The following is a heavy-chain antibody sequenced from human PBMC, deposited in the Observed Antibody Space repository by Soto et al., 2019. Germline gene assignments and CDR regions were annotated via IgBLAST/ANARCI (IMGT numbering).Heavy chain of an antibody. V-gene: IGHV3-23*01. D-gene: IGHD3-16*01. CDR2: ISGSGGST. Sequence: GGSLRLSCAASGFTFSSYAMSWVRQAPGKGLEWVSAISGSGGSTYYADSVKGRFTISRDNSKNTLYLQMNSLRAEDTAVYYCAKGSTYVVAMLKKFSWLVSWGPGTLLYLSS. CDR3: AKGSTYVVAMLKKFSWLVS. CDR1: GFTFSSYA. J-gene: IGHJ5*01.